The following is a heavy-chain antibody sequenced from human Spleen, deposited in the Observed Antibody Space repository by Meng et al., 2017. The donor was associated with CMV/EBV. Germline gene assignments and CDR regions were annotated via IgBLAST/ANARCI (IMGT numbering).Heavy chain of an antibody. V-gene: IGHV4-34*01. CDR2: LNYCGST. CDR1: CSPFSSFD. J-gene: IGHJ4*02. Sequence: VYCSPFSSFDFVCFRQPAGERAVEFGELNYCGSTNYIPSLRSRVTISLDTSNKQVALTLTSVTAADTAVYYCARESLHSGGYYAFDYWGQGALVTVSS. CDR3: ARESLHSGGYYAFDY. D-gene: IGHD3-22*01.